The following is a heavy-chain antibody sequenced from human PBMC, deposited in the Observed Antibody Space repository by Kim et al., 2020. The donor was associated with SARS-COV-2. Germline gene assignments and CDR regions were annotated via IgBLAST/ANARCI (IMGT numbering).Heavy chain of an antibody. V-gene: IGHV1-69*01. Sequence: NYAQKFQGRVTITADESTSTAYMELSSLRSEDTAVYYCARDFTFGVGFDYWGQGTLVTVSS. J-gene: IGHJ4*02. D-gene: IGHD3-16*01. CDR3: ARDFTFGVGFDY.